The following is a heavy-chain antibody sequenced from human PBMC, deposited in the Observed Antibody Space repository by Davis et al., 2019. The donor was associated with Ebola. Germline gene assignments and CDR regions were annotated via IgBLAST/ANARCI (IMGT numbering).Heavy chain of an antibody. CDR1: GYTFTSYG. CDR3: AKDSSSWAYYDSAGYPFDH. Sequence: ASVKVSCKTSGYTFTSYGISWLRQAPGQGLEWMGWISAYNSQIKYAQKFEGRVTMTTDTSTNTGYMELRSLKSDDTAMYYCAKDSSSWAYYDSAGYPFDHWGQGTLVTVSS. V-gene: IGHV1-18*01. D-gene: IGHD6-13*01. J-gene: IGHJ4*02. CDR2: ISAYNSQI.